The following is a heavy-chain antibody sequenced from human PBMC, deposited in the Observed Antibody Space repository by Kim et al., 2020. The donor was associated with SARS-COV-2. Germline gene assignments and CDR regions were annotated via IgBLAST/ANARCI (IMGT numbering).Heavy chain of an antibody. Sequence: SLKSRVTISVDTSKNQFSLKLSSVTAADTAVYYCARARGDYYGSGSYVGYWGQGTLVTVSS. V-gene: IGHV4-34*01. D-gene: IGHD3-10*01. J-gene: IGHJ4*02. CDR3: ARARGDYYGSGSYVGY.